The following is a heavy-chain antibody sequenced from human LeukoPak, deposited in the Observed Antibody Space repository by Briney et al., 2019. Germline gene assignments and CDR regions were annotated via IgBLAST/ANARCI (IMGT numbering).Heavy chain of an antibody. CDR1: GGSVSSGSYY. J-gene: IGHJ4*02. Sequence: SETLSLTCTVSGGSVSSGSYYWSWIRQPPGKGLERIGYLYYSGSTNYNPSLKSRVTISVDTSKNQFSLKLSSVTAADTAVYYCAREQTSYYDILTGYRYFDYWGQGTLVTVSS. CDR3: AREQTSYYDILTGYRYFDY. V-gene: IGHV4-61*01. D-gene: IGHD3-9*01. CDR2: LYYSGST.